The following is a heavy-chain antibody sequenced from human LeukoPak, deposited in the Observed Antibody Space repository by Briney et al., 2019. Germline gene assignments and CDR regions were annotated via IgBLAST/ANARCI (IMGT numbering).Heavy chain of an antibody. CDR2: ISYDGSIK. CDR3: ARDPGYSSGWYYFDY. V-gene: IGHV3-30*04. D-gene: IGHD6-19*01. CDR1: GFTFSSYA. J-gene: IGHJ4*02. Sequence: GRSLRLSCAASGFTFSSYAMHWVRQAPGKGLEWVAVISYDGSIKYYADSVKGRFTISRDNSKNTLYLQMNSLRAEDTAVYYCARDPGYSSGWYYFDYWGQGTLVTVSS.